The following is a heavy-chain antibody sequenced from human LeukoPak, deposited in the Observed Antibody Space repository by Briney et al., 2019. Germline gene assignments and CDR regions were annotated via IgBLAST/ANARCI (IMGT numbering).Heavy chain of an antibody. V-gene: IGHV1-8*01. CDR2: INPNSGNT. Sequence: ASVKVSCKASGYTFTSYDINWVRQATGQGLEWMGWINPNSGNTGYAQKFQGRVTMTRNTSISTAYMELSSLRSEDTAVYYCARGPSPALYYYYYMDVWGKGTTVTVSS. J-gene: IGHJ6*03. CDR1: GYTFTSYD. CDR3: ARGPSPALYYYYYMDV. D-gene: IGHD2-2*01.